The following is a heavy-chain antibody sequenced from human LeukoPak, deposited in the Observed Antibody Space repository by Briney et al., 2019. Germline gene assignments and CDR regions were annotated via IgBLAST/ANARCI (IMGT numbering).Heavy chain of an antibody. D-gene: IGHD3-22*01. CDR3: ARVPIWGYDSSGPLDY. CDR2: INPSGGST. Sequence: ASVTVSCTASGYTFTSYYMHWVRQAPGQGLGWMGIINPSGGSTSYAQKFQGRVTMTRDTSTSTVYMELSSLRSEDTAVYYCARVPIWGYDSSGPLDYWGQGTLVTVSS. V-gene: IGHV1-46*01. CDR1: GYTFTSYY. J-gene: IGHJ4*02.